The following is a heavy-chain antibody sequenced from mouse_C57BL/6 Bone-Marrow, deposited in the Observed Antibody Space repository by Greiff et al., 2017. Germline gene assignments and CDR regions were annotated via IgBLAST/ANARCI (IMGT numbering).Heavy chain of an antibody. CDR1: GYTFTSYC. Sequence: QVQLKQSGAELAKPGASVKLSCKASGYTFTSYCMHWVKQRPGQGLEWIGYINPSSGYTKYNQKFKDKATLTADKSSSTAYMQLSSLTYEDSAVYYCTAHYYAMDYWGQGTSVTVSS. CDR2: INPSSGYT. CDR3: TAHYYAMDY. J-gene: IGHJ4*01. V-gene: IGHV1-7*01.